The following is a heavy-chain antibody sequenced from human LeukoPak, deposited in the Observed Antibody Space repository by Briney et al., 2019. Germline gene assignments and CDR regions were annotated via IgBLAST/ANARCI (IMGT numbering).Heavy chain of an antibody. CDR1: GFTFRKYW. CDR3: ARDYYDSSDWGLDY. CDR2: INPDDGST. J-gene: IGHJ4*02. V-gene: IGHV3-74*01. D-gene: IGHD3-22*01. Sequence: GGSLRLSCTASGFTFRKYWLHWVRQAPGKGLVWVSRINPDDGSTSYADSVKGRFTISRDSAKSTLYLQMNSLGAEDTAVYYCARDYYDSSDWGLDYWGQGTLVTVSS.